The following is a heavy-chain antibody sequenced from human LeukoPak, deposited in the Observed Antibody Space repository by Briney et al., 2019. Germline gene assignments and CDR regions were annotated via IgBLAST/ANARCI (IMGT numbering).Heavy chain of an antibody. V-gene: IGHV1-46*01. CDR2: INPSGGST. Sequence: GASVKVSCKASGYTFTSYYMHWVRQAPGQGLEWMGIINPSGGSTSYVQKFQGRVTMTRDTSTSTVYMELSSLRSEDTAVYYCAREGRYYDSSGYYTDAFDIWGQGTMVTVSS. CDR1: GYTFTSYY. CDR3: AREGRYYDSSGYYTDAFDI. D-gene: IGHD3-22*01. J-gene: IGHJ3*02.